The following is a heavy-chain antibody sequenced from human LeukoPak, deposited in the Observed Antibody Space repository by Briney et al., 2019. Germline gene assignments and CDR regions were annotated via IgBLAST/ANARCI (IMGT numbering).Heavy chain of an antibody. CDR2: IYTSGST. J-gene: IGHJ6*03. Sequence: SSETLSLTCTVSGGSISSYYWSWIRQPAGKGLEWIGRIYTSGSTNYNPSLKSRVTMSVDTSKNQFSLELSSVTAADTAVYYCAREYYYGSGSYYNVFFYYMDVWGKGTTVTISS. D-gene: IGHD3-10*01. CDR3: AREYYYGSGSYYNVFFYYMDV. CDR1: GGSISSYY. V-gene: IGHV4-4*07.